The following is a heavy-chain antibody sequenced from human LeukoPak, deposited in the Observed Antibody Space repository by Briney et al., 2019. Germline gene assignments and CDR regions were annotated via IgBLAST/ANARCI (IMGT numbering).Heavy chain of an antibody. CDR1: GGSISSSSYY. J-gene: IGHJ4*02. CDR2: IYYSGST. V-gene: IGHV4-61*05. Sequence: SETLSLTCTVSGGSISSSSYYWGWVRQPPGKGLEWIGYIYYSGSTNYNPSLKSRVTISVDTSKNQFSLKLSSVTAADTAVYYCARGWDDYGGNPLDYWGQGTLVTVSS. CDR3: ARGWDDYGGNPLDY. D-gene: IGHD4-23*01.